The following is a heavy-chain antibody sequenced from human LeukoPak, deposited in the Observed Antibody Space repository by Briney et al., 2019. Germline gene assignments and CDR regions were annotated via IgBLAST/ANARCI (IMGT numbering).Heavy chain of an antibody. CDR1: GDSVSSNSAA. V-gene: IGHV6-1*01. CDR2: TYYRSKWFN. CDR3: AREASAFDY. J-gene: IGHJ4*02. D-gene: IGHD1-26*01. Sequence: SQTLSLTCVISGDSVSSNSAAWNWIRQSASRGLEWLGKTYYRSKWFNDYAVSVKSRITINPDTSKNHFSLQLNSVTPEDTAVYYCAREASAFDYRGQGTLVTVSS.